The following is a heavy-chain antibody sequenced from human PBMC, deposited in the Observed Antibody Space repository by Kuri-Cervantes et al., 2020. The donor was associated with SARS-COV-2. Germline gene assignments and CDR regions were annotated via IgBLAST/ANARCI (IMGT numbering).Heavy chain of an antibody. V-gene: IGHV4-39*01. CDR1: GGSISSSTYF. J-gene: IGHJ6*03. CDR2: ISYRANT. D-gene: IGHD5-18*01. CDR3: ARIHGDYYYYMDV. Sequence: GSLRLSCTVSGGSISSSTYFWGWIRQPPGKGLEWIGTISYRANTYYNPSLRSRITMDVDTSKNQFSLNLNSVAAADTAVYYCARIHGDYYYYMDVWGKETTVTVSS.